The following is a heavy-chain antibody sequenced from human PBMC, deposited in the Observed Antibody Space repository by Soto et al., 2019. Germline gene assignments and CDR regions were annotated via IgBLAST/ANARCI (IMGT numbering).Heavy chain of an antibody. V-gene: IGHV1-18*04. CDR1: GYTFTSYG. Sequence: ASVKVSCKASGYTFTSYGISWLRQAPGQGLEWMGWISAYNGNTNYAQKLQGRVTMTRDTSTSTAYMELSSLRSDDTAVYYCARGGPPYDFWSGYTTLYSYCMGVWGQGTLVTVSS. D-gene: IGHD3-3*01. CDR3: ARGGPPYDFWSGYTTLYSYCMGV. CDR2: ISAYNGNT. J-gene: IGHJ4*01.